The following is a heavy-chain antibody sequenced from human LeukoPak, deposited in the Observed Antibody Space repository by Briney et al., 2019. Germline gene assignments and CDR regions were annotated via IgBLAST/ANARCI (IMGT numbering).Heavy chain of an antibody. D-gene: IGHD6-19*01. CDR2: IYTSGST. J-gene: IGHJ4*02. Sequence: SETLSLTCTVSGGSISSYYWSWLRQPAGKGLEWIGRIYTSGSTNYNPSLKSRVTMSVDTSKNQFSLKLSSVTAADTAVYYCARFKRAGGWSYFDYWGQGTLVTVSS. CDR3: ARFKRAGGWSYFDY. V-gene: IGHV4-4*07. CDR1: GGSISSYY.